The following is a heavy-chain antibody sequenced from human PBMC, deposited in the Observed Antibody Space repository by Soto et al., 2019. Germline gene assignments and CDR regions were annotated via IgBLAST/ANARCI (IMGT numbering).Heavy chain of an antibody. CDR3: AKSTGGTANGMGV. V-gene: IGHV3-9*01. Sequence: EVQVVESGGGLVQPGRSLRLSCAASGFSFDDYAMHWVRQAPGKGLEWVSGISWNSGTIGYADSVKGRFTISRDNAKNSLYLQMNSLGDEDTALYYCAKSTGGTANGMGVWGQGTTVTVSS. CDR1: GFSFDDYA. J-gene: IGHJ6*02. CDR2: ISWNSGTI. D-gene: IGHD2-8*02.